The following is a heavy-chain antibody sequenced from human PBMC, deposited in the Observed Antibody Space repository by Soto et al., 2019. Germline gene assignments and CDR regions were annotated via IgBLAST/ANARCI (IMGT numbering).Heavy chain of an antibody. CDR3: ARDSGAKLSSS. D-gene: IGHD6-13*01. J-gene: IGHJ4*02. CDR2: IVPIYRAA. V-gene: IGHV1-69*13. Sequence: SVKVSCKASGGTFSSYRINWVRQAPGQGLEWVGGIVPIYRAADYAQKFQGRVTITADESARTAYLEVRSLKSQDTAVYYCARDSGAKLSSSWGQGTLVTVS. CDR1: GGTFSSYR.